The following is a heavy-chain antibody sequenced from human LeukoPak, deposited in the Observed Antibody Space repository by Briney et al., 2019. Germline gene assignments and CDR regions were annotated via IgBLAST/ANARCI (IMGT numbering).Heavy chain of an antibody. CDR3: ARAYYSTSWFPH. D-gene: IGHD3-10*01. J-gene: IGHJ5*02. CDR1: GVSLNGYY. CDR2: INHNGRT. Sequence: PSETLSLTCAVSGVSLNGYYWGWIRQTPGKGLEWIGEINHNGRTNYNPSLKSRVTISADTSKNQFSLELRSVTAADTAVYYCARAYYSTSWFPHWGQGALVTVSS. V-gene: IGHV4-34*01.